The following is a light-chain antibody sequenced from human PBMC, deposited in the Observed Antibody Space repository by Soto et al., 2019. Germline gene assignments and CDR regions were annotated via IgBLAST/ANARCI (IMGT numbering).Light chain of an antibody. CDR2: GAS. V-gene: IGKV3-20*01. Sequence: EIVLTQSPGTLSLSPGERATLSCRASQSVKSSYLAWYQQKPGQPPRLLIYGASTRATGIPDRFIGSGSGTDFTLTISRMEPEDFAVYYCQQFSSYPLTFGGGTKVDIK. CDR1: QSVKSSY. CDR3: QQFSSYPLT. J-gene: IGKJ4*01.